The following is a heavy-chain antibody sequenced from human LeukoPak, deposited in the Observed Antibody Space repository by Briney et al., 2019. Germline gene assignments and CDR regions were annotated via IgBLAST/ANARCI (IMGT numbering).Heavy chain of an antibody. J-gene: IGHJ4*02. D-gene: IGHD2-15*01. CDR1: GGTFSSYA. Sequence: GASVKVSCKASGGTFSSYAISWVRQAPGQGLEWMGWINPNSGGTNYAQKFQGRVTMTRDTSISTAYMELSRLRSDDTAVYYCAREDRYCSGGSCPEYYFDYWGQGTLVTVSS. CDR2: INPNSGGT. V-gene: IGHV1-2*02. CDR3: AREDRYCSGGSCPEYYFDY.